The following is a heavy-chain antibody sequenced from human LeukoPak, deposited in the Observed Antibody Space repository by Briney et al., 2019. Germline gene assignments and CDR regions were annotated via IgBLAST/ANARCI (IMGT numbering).Heavy chain of an antibody. V-gene: IGHV4-30-4*08. CDR1: GGSISSGDYY. CDR3: ARAHIQQLVGWFDP. J-gene: IGHJ5*02. D-gene: IGHD6-13*01. Sequence: SQTLSLTCTVSGGSISSGDYYWSWIRQPPGKGLEWIGYIYYSGSTYYNPSLKSRVTISADTSKNQFSLKLSSVTAADTAVYYCARAHIQQLVGWFDPWGQGTLVTVSS. CDR2: IYYSGST.